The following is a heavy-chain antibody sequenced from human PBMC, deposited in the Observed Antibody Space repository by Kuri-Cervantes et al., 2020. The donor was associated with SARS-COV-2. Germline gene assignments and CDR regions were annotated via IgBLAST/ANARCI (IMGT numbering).Heavy chain of an antibody. Sequence: SETLSLTCTVSGGSISSSSYYWGWIRQPPGKGLEWIANIFYSGSTYHNPSLKSRVTISVDTSKNQFSLKVTSVTAADTAVYFCARHSWSSNWSRGEYFDLWGQGTLVTGSS. CDR3: ARHSWSSNWSRGEYFDL. J-gene: IGHJ4*02. D-gene: IGHD3-16*01. CDR2: IFYSGST. CDR1: GGSISSSSYY. V-gene: IGHV4-39*07.